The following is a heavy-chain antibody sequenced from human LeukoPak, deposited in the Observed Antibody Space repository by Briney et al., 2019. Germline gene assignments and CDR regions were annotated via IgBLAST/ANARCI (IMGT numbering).Heavy chain of an antibody. J-gene: IGHJ4*02. Sequence: GGSLRLSCAASGFTFSSYDMSWVRQAPGQGLEWVSGISGGGSSTYYADSVKGRFTISRDNSKSTLYLQMNSLGAEDTAIFYCAKRQTWLQRYYFDYWGQGTLVTVSS. CDR3: AKRQTWLQRYYFDY. CDR1: GFTFSSYD. D-gene: IGHD5-24*01. CDR2: ISGGGSST. V-gene: IGHV3-23*01.